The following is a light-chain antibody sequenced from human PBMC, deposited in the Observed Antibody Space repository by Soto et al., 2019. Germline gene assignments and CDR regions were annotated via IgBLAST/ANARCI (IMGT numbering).Light chain of an antibody. V-gene: IGKV3-15*01. Sequence: EIVITQSPLTLSASPGVGAIFSCRASQSVGSNIAWYQQKPGQSPRLLVYDASTRATAIPARFSGSGSGTEFTLTVNTLQPEDPAVSYCQQYYQWPSYTFGQGTKVDIK. CDR2: DAS. J-gene: IGKJ2*01. CDR3: QQYYQWPSYT. CDR1: QSVGSN.